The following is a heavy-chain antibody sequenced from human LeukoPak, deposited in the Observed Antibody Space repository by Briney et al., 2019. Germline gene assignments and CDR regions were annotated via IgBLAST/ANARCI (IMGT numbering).Heavy chain of an antibody. CDR3: AFLLSPFGEDTFDI. Sequence: GRSLRLSCAASRFTFSIYAMHWVRQAPGEGLEWVAVISYDGSNKYYADSVRGRFTISRDNSKHKLYVQMNSLRDEDTAVYYCAFLLSPFGEDTFDIWGQGTMVTVSS. CDR1: RFTFSIYA. D-gene: IGHD3-10*01. CDR2: ISYDGSNK. J-gene: IGHJ3*02. V-gene: IGHV3-30*04.